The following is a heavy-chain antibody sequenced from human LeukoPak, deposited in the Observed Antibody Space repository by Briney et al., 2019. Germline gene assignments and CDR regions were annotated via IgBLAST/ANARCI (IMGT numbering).Heavy chain of an antibody. V-gene: IGHV1-2*02. D-gene: IGHD4-17*01. J-gene: IGHJ4*02. CDR2: INPNSGGT. CDR3: ARSPSGDYGDYLYYFDY. Sequence: ASVKVSCKASGYTFTGYYMHWVRQAPGQGLEWMGWINPNSGGTNYAQKFQGRVTMTRDTSISTAYMELCRLRSDDTAVYYCARSPSGDYGDYLYYFDYWGQGTLVTVSS. CDR1: GYTFTGYY.